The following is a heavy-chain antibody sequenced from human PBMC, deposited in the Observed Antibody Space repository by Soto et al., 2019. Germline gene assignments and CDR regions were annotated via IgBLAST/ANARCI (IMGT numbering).Heavy chain of an antibody. V-gene: IGHV5-51*01. Sequence: PGASLKISCRGSGYNFAGFWLAWVRQRPGKGLEWMGSIYPGDSDSSYSPSFQGQVTISADKSTNTAYLQWHSLKPSDSAVYYCARLDRGAINLYYFDFWGQGDLVTVSS. D-gene: IGHD1-1*01. CDR2: IYPGDSDS. CDR3: ARLDRGAINLYYFDF. CDR1: GYNFAGFW. J-gene: IGHJ4*02.